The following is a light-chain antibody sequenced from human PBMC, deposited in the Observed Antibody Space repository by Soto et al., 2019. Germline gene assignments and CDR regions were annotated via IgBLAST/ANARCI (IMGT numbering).Light chain of an antibody. V-gene: IGKV1-39*01. CDR1: QSIGTY. CDR3: QQSYNTPT. J-gene: IGKJ1*01. CDR2: GAS. Sequence: IQVTQSPSSLSASVGDRVTITCRASQSIGTYLNWYHQKPGKAPQLLIYGASTLQSGVPSRFSGSGSGTHFTLTINSLQPEDFGTYSCQQSYNTPTFGQGTKVEIK.